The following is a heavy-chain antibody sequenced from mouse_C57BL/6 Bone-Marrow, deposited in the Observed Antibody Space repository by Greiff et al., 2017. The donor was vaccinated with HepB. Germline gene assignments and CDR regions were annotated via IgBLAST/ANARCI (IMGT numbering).Heavy chain of an antibody. CDR1: GYTFTSYG. J-gene: IGHJ4*01. V-gene: IGHV1-81*01. CDR3: AREGPQEDAMDY. CDR2: IYPRSGNT. Sequence: QVQLQQSGAELARPGASVKLSCKASGYTFTSYGISWVKQRTGQGLEWIGEIYPRSGNTYYNEKFKGKATLTADKSSSTAYMELRSLTSEDSAVYYWAREGPQEDAMDYGGQGTSVTVSS.